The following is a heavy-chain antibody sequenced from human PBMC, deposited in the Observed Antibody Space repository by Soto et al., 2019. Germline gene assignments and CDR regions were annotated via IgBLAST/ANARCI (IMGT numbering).Heavy chain of an antibody. J-gene: IGHJ3*02. V-gene: IGHV1-8*01. Sequence: ASVKVSCKASGYTFTSYDINWVRRATGQGLEWMGWMNPNSGNTGYAQKFQGRVTMTRNTSISTAYMELSSLGSEDTAVYYCARYTGITGTYAFDIWGQGTMVTVSS. D-gene: IGHD1-20*01. CDR2: MNPNSGNT. CDR1: GYTFTSYD. CDR3: ARYTGITGTYAFDI.